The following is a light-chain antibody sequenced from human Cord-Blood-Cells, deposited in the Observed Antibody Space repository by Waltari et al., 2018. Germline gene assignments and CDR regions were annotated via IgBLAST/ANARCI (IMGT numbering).Light chain of an antibody. CDR3: QQYYSTPWT. CDR2: WAS. J-gene: IGKJ1*01. V-gene: IGKV4-1*01. Sequence: IVMTQSPDSLAVSLGERATINCKSSQSVLYSSNNKNYLAWYQQKPGQPPKLLIYWASTRESGVTDRFSGSGSGTDFTLTISSLQAEDVAVYYCQQYYSTPWTFGQGTKVEIK. CDR1: QSVLYSSNNKNY.